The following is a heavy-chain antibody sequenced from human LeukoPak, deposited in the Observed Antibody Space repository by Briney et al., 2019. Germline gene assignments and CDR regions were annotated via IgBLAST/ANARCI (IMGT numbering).Heavy chain of an antibody. V-gene: IGHV4-38-2*02. D-gene: IGHD3-10*02. J-gene: IGHJ4*02. Sequence: PSETLSLTCTFCAYSISSGHYWGWIRQPPGKGLEWIGRMYNNGTTHYNPALKSRTTFSVITSKIQFSQQVGSVTAADTAVYYCARHLYVSGSLWGQGTLVTVSS. CDR1: AYSISSGHY. CDR3: ARHLYVSGSL. CDR2: MYNNGTT.